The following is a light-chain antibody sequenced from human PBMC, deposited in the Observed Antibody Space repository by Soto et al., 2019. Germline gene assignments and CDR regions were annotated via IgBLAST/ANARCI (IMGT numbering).Light chain of an antibody. J-gene: IGKJ2*01. CDR3: QQYDNWPYT. Sequence: EIVMTQSPATLSVSPGERATLSCRASQSVNIHLAWYQQKPGQAPRLLIYGASARATGIPAKFSGSGSGTEFTLTISSLQSEDFAVYFCQQYDNWPYTFGQGTKVDIK. CDR1: QSVNIH. V-gene: IGKV3D-15*01. CDR2: GAS.